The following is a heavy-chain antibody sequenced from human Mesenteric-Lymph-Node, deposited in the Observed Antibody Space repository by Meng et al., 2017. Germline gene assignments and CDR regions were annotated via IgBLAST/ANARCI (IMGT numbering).Heavy chain of an antibody. V-gene: IGHV3-9*01. D-gene: IGHD2-21*01. J-gene: IGHJ6*02. CDR1: GFSGVTFDDYA. CDR3: AASIPEYYYYGMDV. Sequence: SLKISCVASGFSGVTFDDYAMHWVRQAPGKGLEWVSGISWSSDTIAYADSVKGRFTISRDNAKNSLYLQMNSLRAEDTALYYCAASIPEYYYYGMDVWGQGTTVTVSS. CDR2: ISWSSDTI.